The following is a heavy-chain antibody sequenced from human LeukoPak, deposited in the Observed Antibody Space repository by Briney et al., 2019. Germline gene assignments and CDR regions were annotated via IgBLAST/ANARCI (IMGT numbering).Heavy chain of an antibody. CDR3: ARKSAYSSGWLFDY. D-gene: IGHD6-19*01. J-gene: IGHJ4*02. Sequence: PGGSLRLSCAASGFTFSSYAMHWVRQAPGKGLEWVAVISYDGSNKYYADSVKGRFTISRDNSKNTLYLQMNSLRAEDTALYHCARKSAYSSGWLFDYWGRGTLVTVSS. CDR1: GFTFSSYA. CDR2: ISYDGSNK. V-gene: IGHV3-30-3*01.